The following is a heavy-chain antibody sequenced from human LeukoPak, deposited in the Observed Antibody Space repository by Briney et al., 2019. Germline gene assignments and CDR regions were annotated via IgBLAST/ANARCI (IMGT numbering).Heavy chain of an antibody. Sequence: GGSLRLSCAASGFTFTTSWMSWVRQAPGKGLEWVADMNPDGSTRVYVDSVQGPFTISRDNAKNSVYLQINSLKGEDTAVYYCARDPFHGALDYWGQGTLVTVSS. J-gene: IGHJ4*02. V-gene: IGHV3-7*01. D-gene: IGHD4/OR15-4a*01. CDR3: ARDPFHGALDY. CDR2: MNPDGSTR. CDR1: GFTFTTSW.